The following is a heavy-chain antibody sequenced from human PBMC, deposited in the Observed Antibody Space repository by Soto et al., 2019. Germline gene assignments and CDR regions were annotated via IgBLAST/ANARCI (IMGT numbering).Heavy chain of an antibody. CDR1: GYTFTSYA. Sequence: ASVKVSCKASGYTFTSYAMHWVRQAPGQRLEWMGWINAGNGNTKYSQKFQGRVTITRDTSASTAYMELSSPRSEDTAVYYCARDGYSGYEPFDYWGQGTLVTVSS. CDR3: ARDGYSGYEPFDY. D-gene: IGHD5-12*01. J-gene: IGHJ4*02. CDR2: INAGNGNT. V-gene: IGHV1-3*01.